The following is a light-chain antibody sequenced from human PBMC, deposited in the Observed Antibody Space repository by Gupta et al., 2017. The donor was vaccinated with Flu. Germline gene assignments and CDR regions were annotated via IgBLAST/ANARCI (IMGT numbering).Light chain of an antibody. V-gene: IGLV6-57*03. J-gene: IGLJ3*02. CDR1: SGSIASTY. Sequence: FMLTQPHSVSESPGKTVTISCTRSSGSIASTYVQWYQQRPGSAPTTLIYEDNQRPSGVPDRFSGSIDSSSNSASLTISGLRTEDEDDYYCQSFDTNRRVFGGGTKLTVL. CDR3: QSFDTNRRV. CDR2: EDN.